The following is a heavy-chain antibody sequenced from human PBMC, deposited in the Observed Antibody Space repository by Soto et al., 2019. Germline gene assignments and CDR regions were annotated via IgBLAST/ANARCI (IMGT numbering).Heavy chain of an antibody. CDR1: GYTFTSYG. J-gene: IGHJ4*02. CDR2: ISAYNGNT. CDR3: ARRRDCSGGSCYEYYFDY. Sequence: GASVKVSCKASGYTFTSYGISWVRQAPGQGLEWMGWISAYNGNTNYAQKLQGRVTMTTDTSTSTVYMELSSLRSEDTAVYYCARRRDCSGGSCYEYYFDYWGQGTMVTGSS. V-gene: IGHV1-18*01. D-gene: IGHD2-15*01.